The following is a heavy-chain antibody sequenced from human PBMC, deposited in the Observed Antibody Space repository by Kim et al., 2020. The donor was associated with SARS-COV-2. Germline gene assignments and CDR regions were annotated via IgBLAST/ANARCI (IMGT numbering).Heavy chain of an antibody. Sequence: GGSLRLSCAASGFTFGDYAMHWVRQAPGKGLEWVSGITWNSGSIGYADSVKGRFTISSDNGKNSLYLQMNSLRAEDTALYYCAKGDYGDWLCAFDIWGQGTMVTVSS. CDR1: GFTFGDYA. D-gene: IGHD4-17*01. J-gene: IGHJ3*02. CDR2: ITWNSGSI. V-gene: IGHV3-9*01. CDR3: AKGDYGDWLCAFDI.